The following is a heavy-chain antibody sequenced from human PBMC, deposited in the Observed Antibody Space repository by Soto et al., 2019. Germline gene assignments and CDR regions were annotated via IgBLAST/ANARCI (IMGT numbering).Heavy chain of an antibody. CDR2: ISGSGSSP. Sequence: EVQLLESGGGLGQPGGSLRLSCAASGFSFTSYTMAWVRQAPGKGLEWVSAISGSGSSPYYADSVKGRFTVSRDSSKDMVYLQMDSLRAEDTAVYYCARYAYGLSISSWYRGGWFDPCGQGTLVTVSS. CDR1: GFSFTSYT. D-gene: IGHD6-13*01. CDR3: ARYAYGLSISSWYRGGWFDP. J-gene: IGHJ5*02. V-gene: IGHV3-23*01.